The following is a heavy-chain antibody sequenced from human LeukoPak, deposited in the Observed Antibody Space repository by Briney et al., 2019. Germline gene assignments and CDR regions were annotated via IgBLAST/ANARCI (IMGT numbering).Heavy chain of an antibody. Sequence: GGSLRLSCIASGFTFSSYGMSWVRQAPGKGLEWVSEISGSGDTTHYADSVKGRFTVSRDKSRNTLSLQMNSLRAEDTAVYYCATHRGYSGYDSFDYWGQGTLVTVSS. D-gene: IGHD5-12*01. V-gene: IGHV3-23*01. CDR3: ATHRGYSGYDSFDY. J-gene: IGHJ4*02. CDR2: ISGSGDTT. CDR1: GFTFSSYG.